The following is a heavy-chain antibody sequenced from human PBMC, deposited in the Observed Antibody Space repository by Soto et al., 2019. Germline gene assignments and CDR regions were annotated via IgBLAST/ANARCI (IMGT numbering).Heavy chain of an antibody. CDR1: GGSISSSNW. CDR3: ARHRWPRLTNVFDY. J-gene: IGHJ4*02. Sequence: SETLSLTCAVSGGSISSSNWWSWVRQPPGKGLEWIGGIYYSGSTYYNPYLKSRVTISVDKSKNQFSLKLSSVTAADTAVYYCARHRWPRLTNVFDYWGQGTLVTVSS. CDR2: IYYSGST. V-gene: IGHV4-4*02. D-gene: IGHD3-22*01.